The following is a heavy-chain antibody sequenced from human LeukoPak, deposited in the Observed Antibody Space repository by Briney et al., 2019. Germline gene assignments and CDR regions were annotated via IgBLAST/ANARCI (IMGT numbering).Heavy chain of an antibody. CDR1: GFTFSNYK. D-gene: IGHD1-1*01. Sequence: GGSLRLSCAASGFTFSNYKMGWVRQAPGKGLEWVANIQQDGSEKYIVDSVKGRFTISRDNAENSVHLQMNSLRDEDTAVYFCVRWNVAFDYWGQGTLVTVSS. V-gene: IGHV3-7*04. CDR3: VRWNVAFDY. CDR2: IQQDGSEK. J-gene: IGHJ4*02.